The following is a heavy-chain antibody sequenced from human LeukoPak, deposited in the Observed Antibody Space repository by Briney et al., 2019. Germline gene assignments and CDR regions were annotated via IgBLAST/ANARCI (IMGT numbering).Heavy chain of an antibody. CDR3: ARALGYCSGGSCYSILGYYYYYMDV. J-gene: IGHJ6*03. D-gene: IGHD2-15*01. Sequence: ASVKVSCKASGYTFTSYDIHWVRQATGQGLEWMGWMNPNSGYTCYAQKCQGRVTMTRNTSISTAYMELSSLRSEDTAVYYCARALGYCSGGSCYSILGYYYYYMDVWGKGTTVTVSS. CDR2: MNPNSGYT. V-gene: IGHV1-8*01. CDR1: GYTFTSYD.